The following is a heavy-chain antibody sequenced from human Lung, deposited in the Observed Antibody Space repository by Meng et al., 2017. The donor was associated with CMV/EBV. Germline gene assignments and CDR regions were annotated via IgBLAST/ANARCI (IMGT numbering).Heavy chain of an antibody. D-gene: IGHD3-3*01. V-gene: IGHV3-30*18. Sequence: SGFVFSVYSMHWVREAPGKGLGCVSVISSNGDNEFDDDAVKCRFTVSIDNSKNTLYLQMNSLSAEYTAVYYCAKDPVPSAYYFHFDYWGQGTLVTVSS. CDR2: ISSNGDNE. CDR3: AKDPVPSAYYFHFDY. J-gene: IGHJ4*02. CDR1: GFVFSVYS.